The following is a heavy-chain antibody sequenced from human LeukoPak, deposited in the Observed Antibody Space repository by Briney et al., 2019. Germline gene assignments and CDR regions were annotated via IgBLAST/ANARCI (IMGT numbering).Heavy chain of an antibody. V-gene: IGHV6-1*01. J-gene: IGHJ6*02. CDR3: ARGYNWNYIAPYYYGMDV. D-gene: IGHD1-7*01. CDR2: TYYRSKWYN. Sequence: SQTLSLTCAISGDSVSSNSAAWNWIRQSPSRGLEWLGRTYYRSKWYNDYAVSVKSRITINPDTSKNQFSLQLHSVTPEDTAVYYCARGYNWNYIAPYYYGMDVWGQGTTVTVSS. CDR1: GDSVSSNSAA.